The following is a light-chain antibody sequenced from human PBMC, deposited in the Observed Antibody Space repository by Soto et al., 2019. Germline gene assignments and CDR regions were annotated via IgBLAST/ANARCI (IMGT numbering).Light chain of an antibody. CDR3: AAWDDSLSGPV. V-gene: IGLV1-44*01. J-gene: IGLJ3*02. Sequence: QPVVTQPPSASGTPGQRVTISCSGSSSNIGRNTVNWYQQFPGTAPKLLIYGNNRRPSGVPDRFYGSKSGTSASLAISGLQSEDEADYYCAAWDDSLSGPVFGGGTKLTVL. CDR1: SSNIGRNT. CDR2: GNN.